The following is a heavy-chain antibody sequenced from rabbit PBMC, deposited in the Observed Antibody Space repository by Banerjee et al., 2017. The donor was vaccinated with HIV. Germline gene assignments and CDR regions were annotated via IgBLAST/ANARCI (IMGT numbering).Heavy chain of an antibody. CDR3: ARGNTYNFHL. J-gene: IGHJ4*01. V-gene: IGHV1S40*01. D-gene: IGHD1-1*01. Sequence: QSLEESGGDLVKPGASLTLTCTASGFSFSSSYWICWVRQAPGKGLELIACIYAGSSSSTWYASWAKGRFTFSKTSSTTVTLQMTSLTAADTATYFCARGNTYNFHLWGQGTLVTVS. CDR1: GFSFSSSYW. CDR2: IYAGSSSST.